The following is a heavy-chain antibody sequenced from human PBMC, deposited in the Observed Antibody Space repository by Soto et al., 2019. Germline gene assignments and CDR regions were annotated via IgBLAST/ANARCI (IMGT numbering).Heavy chain of an antibody. D-gene: IGHD3-3*01. Sequence: ASVKVSCKASGYTFTGYYMHWVRQAPGQGLEWMGWINPNSGGTNYAQKFQGWVTMTRDTSKNQFSLKLSSVTATDTAVYYCARLSEKNWFDPWGQGTLVTVSS. J-gene: IGHJ5*02. CDR1: GYTFTGYY. CDR2: INPNSGGT. V-gene: IGHV1-2*04. CDR3: ARLSEKNWFDP.